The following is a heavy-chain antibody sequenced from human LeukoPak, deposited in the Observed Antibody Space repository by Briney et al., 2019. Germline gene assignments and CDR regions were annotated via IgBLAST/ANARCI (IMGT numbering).Heavy chain of an antibody. D-gene: IGHD2-2*01. J-gene: IGHJ3*02. CDR3: ARGQRVVVPAAIEAGSFDI. CDR1: GGSFSGYY. Sequence: SETLSLTCAVYGGSFSGYYWSWIRQPPGKGLEWVGEINHSGSTNYNPSLKSRVTISVDTSKNQFFLKLSSVTAADTAVYYCARGQRVVVPAAIEAGSFDIWGEGTMVTVSS. V-gene: IGHV4-34*01. CDR2: INHSGST.